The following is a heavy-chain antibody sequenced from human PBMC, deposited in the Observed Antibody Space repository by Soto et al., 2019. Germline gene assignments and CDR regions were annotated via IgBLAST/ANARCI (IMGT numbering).Heavy chain of an antibody. D-gene: IGHD3-3*01. CDR1: RFTFSSYA. CDR3: ARVSGYDFWSGYYNPGYYGMDV. V-gene: IGHV3-30-3*01. J-gene: IGHJ6*02. CDR2: ISYDGSNK. Sequence: GGSLSLSCAGSRFTFSSYAMEWVRQAPGKGLEWVAVISYDGSNKYYADSVKGRFTISRDNSKNTLYLQMNSLRAEDTAVYYCARVSGYDFWSGYYNPGYYGMDVWGQGTTVTVSS.